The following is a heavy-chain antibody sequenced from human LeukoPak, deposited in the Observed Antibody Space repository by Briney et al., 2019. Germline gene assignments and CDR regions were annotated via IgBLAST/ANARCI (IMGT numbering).Heavy chain of an antibody. Sequence: HPRGSLRLSCVASGFTVSSNYMSWVRQAPGKGLEWVSLIYSGGSTYYADSVKGRFTISRDNSKNTLYLQMNSLRAEDTAVYYCAKNLLGSESFSWYFDLWGRGTLVTVSS. CDR3: AKNLLGSESFSWYFDL. V-gene: IGHV3-53*01. CDR2: IYSGGST. D-gene: IGHD1-26*01. CDR1: GFTVSSNY. J-gene: IGHJ2*01.